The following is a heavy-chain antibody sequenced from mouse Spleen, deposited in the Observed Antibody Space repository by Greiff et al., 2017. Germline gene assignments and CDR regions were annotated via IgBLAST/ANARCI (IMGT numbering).Heavy chain of an antibody. Sequence: VQLQQSGPELVKPGASVKISCKASGYAFSSSWMNWVKQRPGKGLEWIGRIYPGDGDTNYNGKFKGKATLTADKSSSTAYMQLSSLTSEDSAVYFCAREDYGNYVGYFDVWGAGTTVTVSS. CDR3: AREDYGNYVGYFDV. D-gene: IGHD2-1*01. CDR2: IYPGDGDT. V-gene: IGHV1-82*01. CDR1: GYAFSSSW. J-gene: IGHJ1*01.